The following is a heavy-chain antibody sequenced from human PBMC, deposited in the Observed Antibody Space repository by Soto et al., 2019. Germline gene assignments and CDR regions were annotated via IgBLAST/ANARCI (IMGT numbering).Heavy chain of an antibody. CDR3: ARVSGGYANFDY. Sequence: SVKVSCKASGGTFSSYTISWVRQAPGQGLEWMGRIIPILGIANYAQKFQGRVTITADKSTSTAYMELSSLRSEDTAVYYCARVSGGYANFDYWGQGTLVTVSS. CDR2: IIPILGIA. J-gene: IGHJ4*02. V-gene: IGHV1-69*02. D-gene: IGHD3-10*01. CDR1: GGTFSSYT.